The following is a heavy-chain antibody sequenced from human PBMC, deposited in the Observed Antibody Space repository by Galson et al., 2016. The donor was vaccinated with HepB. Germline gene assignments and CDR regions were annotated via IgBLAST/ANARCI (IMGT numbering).Heavy chain of an antibody. D-gene: IGHD3-10*01. CDR1: GFTFGDYA. CDR3: IRGGMVRGVIDY. Sequence: SLRLSCAASGFTFGDYAMSWFRQAPGKGLEWVGFIRGTANGASTDYAATLRGRFTVSRDDSKSIVDLQMNRLKTDDTAIYYCIRGGMVRGVIDYWGQGTLVTVSS. J-gene: IGHJ4*02. CDR2: IRGTANGAST. V-gene: IGHV3-49*03.